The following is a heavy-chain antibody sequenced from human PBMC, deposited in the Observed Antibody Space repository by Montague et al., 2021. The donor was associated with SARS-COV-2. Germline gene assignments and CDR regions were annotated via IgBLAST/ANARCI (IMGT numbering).Heavy chain of an antibody. Sequence: SETLSLTCTVSGGSISSSVHYWVWIRQPPGKGLEWVGSIYYSGSTYYNPSLKSRVTISVDTSKNKFSLKLSSVTAADTAVFYCARHSGDYTIFGVVIYYMDVWGQGTTVTVSS. CDR2: IYYSGST. J-gene: IGHJ6*03. D-gene: IGHD3-3*01. CDR1: GGSISSSVHY. CDR3: ARHSGDYTIFGVVIYYMDV. V-gene: IGHV4-39*01.